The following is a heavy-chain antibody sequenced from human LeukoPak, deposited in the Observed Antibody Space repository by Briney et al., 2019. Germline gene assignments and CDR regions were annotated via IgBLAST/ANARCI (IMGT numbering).Heavy chain of an antibody. D-gene: IGHD1-26*01. CDR3: AKVGVTGWYFDY. Sequence: PGGSLRLSCAASGFTFSTYAMSWVRQAPGKGLEWVSGISGSGGSTYYADSLKGRFTISRDNSENTLYLQVNSLRAEDTAVYYCAKVGVTGWYFDYWGQGALVTVSS. CDR1: GFTFSTYA. J-gene: IGHJ4*02. CDR2: ISGSGGST. V-gene: IGHV3-23*01.